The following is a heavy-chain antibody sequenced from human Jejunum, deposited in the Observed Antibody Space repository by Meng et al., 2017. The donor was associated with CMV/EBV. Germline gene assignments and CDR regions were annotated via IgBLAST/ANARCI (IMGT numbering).Heavy chain of an antibody. CDR3: ASHRPGSGTYVFEY. Sequence: VSGGSIDSSNWWSWVRQPPGRGLEWIGEGYYSGFTNYNPSLTSRATISVDKSKNQFSLKLTSVTAADTAVYYCASHRPGSGTYVFEYWGQGILVTVSS. J-gene: IGHJ4*02. CDR2: GYYSGFT. CDR1: GGSIDSSNW. D-gene: IGHD3-10*01. V-gene: IGHV4-4*02.